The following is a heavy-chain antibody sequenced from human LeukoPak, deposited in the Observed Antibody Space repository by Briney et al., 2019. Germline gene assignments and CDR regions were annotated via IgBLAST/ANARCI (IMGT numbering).Heavy chain of an antibody. CDR2: ISSSSSYI. V-gene: IGHV3-21*01. J-gene: IGHJ4*02. Sequence: GGSLRLSCAASGFTFSSYSMNWVRQAPGKGLEWVSSISSSSSYIYYADSVKGRFTISRDNAKNSLYLQMNSLRAEDTAVYYCAKDLRGYSGYDPFDYWGQGTLVTVSS. CDR3: AKDLRGYSGYDPFDY. CDR1: GFTFSSYS. D-gene: IGHD5-12*01.